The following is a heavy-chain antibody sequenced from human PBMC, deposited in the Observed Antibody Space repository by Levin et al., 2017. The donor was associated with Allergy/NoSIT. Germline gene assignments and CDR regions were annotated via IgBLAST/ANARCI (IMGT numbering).Heavy chain of an antibody. D-gene: IGHD5-18*01. CDR3: AAYNYGSLDY. CDR2: SNHGGIT. J-gene: IGHJ4*02. CDR1: GGSFSDNY. Sequence: SETLSLTCAVHGGSFSDNYWSWIRQPPGKGLEWIGESNHGGITNYNPSLKSRVTISVYTSKNQFPLKLSSVTAADTALYYCAAYNYGSLDYWGQGTLVTVSS. V-gene: IGHV4-34*01.